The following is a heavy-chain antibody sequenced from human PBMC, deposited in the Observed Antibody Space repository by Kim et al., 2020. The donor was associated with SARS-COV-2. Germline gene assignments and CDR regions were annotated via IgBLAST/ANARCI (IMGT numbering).Heavy chain of an antibody. Sequence: SETLSLTCTVSGGSISSSSYYWGWIRQPPGKGLEWIGSIFYSGSTYYNPSLKSRVTISVDTSKNQFSLKLSSVTAADTAVYYCARHGGGSSVLVVYAAYFDSWGQGTLVTVSS. CDR1: GGSISSSSYY. D-gene: IGHD2-8*02. CDR2: IFYSGST. V-gene: IGHV4-39*01. CDR3: ARHGGGSSVLVVYAAYFDS. J-gene: IGHJ4*02.